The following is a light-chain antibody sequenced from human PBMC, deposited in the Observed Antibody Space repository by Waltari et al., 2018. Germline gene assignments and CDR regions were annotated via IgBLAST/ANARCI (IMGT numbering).Light chain of an antibody. CDR2: YAP. CDR3: HQRTSWPLT. CDR1: QSVTTS. Sequence: EIVLTQSPATLSLSPGERATLSCRASQSVTTSLAWYQQKPGQAPRLLIFYAPGRATGVPARFSGSGSGTDFTLTISSLEPEDFAVYFCHQRTSWPLTFGGGTQVEFK. V-gene: IGKV3-11*01. J-gene: IGKJ4*01.